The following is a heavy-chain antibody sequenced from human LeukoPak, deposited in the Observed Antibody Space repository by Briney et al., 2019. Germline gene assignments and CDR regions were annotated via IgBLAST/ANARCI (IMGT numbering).Heavy chain of an antibody. CDR2: INPNSGGT. Sequence: ASVKVSCKASGYTFTGYYMHWVRQAPGQGLEWMGWINPNSGGTNYAQKFQGRVTMTRDTSISTAYMELSRLRSDDTAVYYCARAERRVYSGYGLGYWGQGTLVTVSS. J-gene: IGHJ4*02. D-gene: IGHD5-12*01. V-gene: IGHV1-2*02. CDR3: ARAERRVYSGYGLGY. CDR1: GYTFTGYY.